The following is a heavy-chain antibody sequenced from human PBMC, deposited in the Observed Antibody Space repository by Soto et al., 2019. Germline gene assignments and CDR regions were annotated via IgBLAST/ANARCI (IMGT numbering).Heavy chain of an antibody. D-gene: IGHD1-26*01. CDR2: IGPESGAT. CDR3: GRGRSGQIVVFY. CDR1: GYTFTGHY. Sequence: ASVKVSCKASGYTFTGHYIHWVRQAPEQGPEWMGEIGPESGATRYAQRFQGRITMTRDMSITTVYMELNNLSPDDTAVYYCGRGRSGQIVVFYWGQGTPVTVSS. J-gene: IGHJ4*02. V-gene: IGHV1-2*02.